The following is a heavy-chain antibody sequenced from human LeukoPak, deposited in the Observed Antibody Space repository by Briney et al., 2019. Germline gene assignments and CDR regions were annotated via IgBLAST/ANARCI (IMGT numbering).Heavy chain of an antibody. Sequence: PGGSLRLSCAASGFTFSSYSMNWVRQAPGKGLEWVSSISSSSSYIYYADSVKGRFTISRDNAKNSLYLQMNSLRAEDTAVYYCAREAAYYDFWSGSPLTLFDYWGQGTLVTVSS. J-gene: IGHJ4*02. CDR1: GFTFSSYS. CDR3: AREAAYYDFWSGSPLTLFDY. V-gene: IGHV3-21*01. D-gene: IGHD3-3*01. CDR2: ISSSSSYI.